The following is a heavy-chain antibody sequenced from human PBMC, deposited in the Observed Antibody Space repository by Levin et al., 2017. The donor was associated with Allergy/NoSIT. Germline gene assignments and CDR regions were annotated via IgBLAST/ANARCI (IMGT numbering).Heavy chain of an antibody. D-gene: IGHD6-19*01. V-gene: IGHV3-21*01. CDR2: ISSSSSYI. J-gene: IGHJ4*02. CDR3: ARVFGYSSGWYYPDY. CDR1: GFTFSNYS. Sequence: SGGSLRLSCAASGFTFSNYSMNWVRQAPGKGLEWVSSISSSSSYIYYADSVKGRFTISRDNAKNSLYLQMNSLRAEDTAVYYCARVFGYSSGWYYPDYWGQGTLVTVSS.